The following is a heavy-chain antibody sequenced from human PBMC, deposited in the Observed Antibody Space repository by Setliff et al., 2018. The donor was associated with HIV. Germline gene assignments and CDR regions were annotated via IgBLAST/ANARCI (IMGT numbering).Heavy chain of an antibody. Sequence: GGSLRLSCAASGFTFSGYWMHWVRQVPGKGLVWVSRINSDGTMINYADSVKGRFTISRDNAKNTLYLQMNSLRAEDTAVYYCTRERCSGGTCYSLDIWGQGTMVTVSS. D-gene: IGHD2-15*01. V-gene: IGHV3-74*01. CDR2: INSDGTMI. J-gene: IGHJ3*02. CDR1: GFTFSGYW. CDR3: TRERCSGGTCYSLDI.